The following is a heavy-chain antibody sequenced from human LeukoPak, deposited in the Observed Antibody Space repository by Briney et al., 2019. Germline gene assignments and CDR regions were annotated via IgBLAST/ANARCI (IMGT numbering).Heavy chain of an antibody. CDR2: ISSSGSTI. Sequence: PGGSLRLSCAASGFTFSSYEMNWVRQAPGKGLEWVSYISSSGSTIYYADSVKGRFTISRDNAKNSLYLQMNSLRAEDTAVYYCARSLFIAARLFDYWGQGTLVTVPS. D-gene: IGHD6-6*01. J-gene: IGHJ4*02. V-gene: IGHV3-48*03. CDR1: GFTFSSYE. CDR3: ARSLFIAARLFDY.